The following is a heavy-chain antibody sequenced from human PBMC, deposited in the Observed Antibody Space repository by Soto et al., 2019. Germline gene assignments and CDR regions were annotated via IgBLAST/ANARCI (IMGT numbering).Heavy chain of an antibody. Sequence: PGESLKICCKVSGYSFTSYWISWVRQMPGKGLEWVGRIDPSDSYTNYSPSFQGHVTISADKSISTAYLQWSSLKASDTAMYYCAFSSDIVVVPAAIGIWGQGTMVTVSS. CDR1: GYSFTSYW. D-gene: IGHD2-2*01. CDR3: AFSSDIVVVPAAIGI. V-gene: IGHV5-10-1*01. CDR2: IDPSDSYT. J-gene: IGHJ3*02.